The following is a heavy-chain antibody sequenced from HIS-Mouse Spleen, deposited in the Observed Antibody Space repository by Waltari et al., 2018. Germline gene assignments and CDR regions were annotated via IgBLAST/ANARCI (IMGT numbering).Heavy chain of an antibody. D-gene: IGHD4-17*01. CDR3: ARDYGDNWFDP. CDR1: GGSIRSSSSY. J-gene: IGHJ5*02. CDR2: IYYSGST. Sequence: QLQLQESGPGLVKPSDTLSLTCPVAGGSIRSSSSYWGWLRQPPGKGLEWIGSIYYSGSTYYNPSLKSRVTISVDTSKNQFSLKLSSVTAADTAVYYCARDYGDNWFDPWGQGTLVTVSS. V-gene: IGHV4-39*07.